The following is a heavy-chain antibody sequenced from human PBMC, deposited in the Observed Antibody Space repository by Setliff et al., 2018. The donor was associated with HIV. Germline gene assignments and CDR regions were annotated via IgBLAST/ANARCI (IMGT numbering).Heavy chain of an antibody. D-gene: IGHD6-19*01. J-gene: IGHJ5*02. Sequence: SETLSLTCTVSGDSISSGGYFWSWIRQPAGKGLEWVGHIHTTGSTNYNPSLKSRVIVAIDTPQNQFFLRLTSVTAADTAVYFCARRPYSSGWWRNWFDPWGQGTLVTVSS. CDR3: ARRPYSSGWWRNWFDP. CDR1: GDSISSGGYF. V-gene: IGHV4-61*09. CDR2: IHTTGST.